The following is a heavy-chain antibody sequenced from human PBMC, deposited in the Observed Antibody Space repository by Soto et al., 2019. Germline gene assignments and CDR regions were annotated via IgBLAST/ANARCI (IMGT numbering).Heavy chain of an antibody. J-gene: IGHJ4*02. Sequence: ASVKVSCKASGYTFTSYYMHWVRQAPGQGLEWMGIINPSGGSTSYAQKFQGRVTMTRDTSTSTVYMELSSLRPEDTAVYYCARSYYGSGSYYNPPFDYWGQGTLVTVSS. CDR3: ARSYYGSGSYYNPPFDY. CDR1: GYTFTSYY. V-gene: IGHV1-46*01. D-gene: IGHD3-10*01. CDR2: INPSGGST.